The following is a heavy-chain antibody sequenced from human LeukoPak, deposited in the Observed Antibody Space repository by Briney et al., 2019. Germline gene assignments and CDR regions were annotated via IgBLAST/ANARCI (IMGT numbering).Heavy chain of an antibody. CDR3: ARGLGRDYYDSSGYYYYDY. Sequence: ASVKVSCKASGYTFTSYDINWVRQATGQGLEWMGWMNPNSGNTGYAQKFQGRVTMTRNTSISTAYMELSSLRSEDTAVYYCARGLGRDYYDSSGYYYYDYWGQGTLVTVSS. V-gene: IGHV1-8*01. CDR2: MNPNSGNT. CDR1: GYTFTSYD. J-gene: IGHJ4*02. D-gene: IGHD3-22*01.